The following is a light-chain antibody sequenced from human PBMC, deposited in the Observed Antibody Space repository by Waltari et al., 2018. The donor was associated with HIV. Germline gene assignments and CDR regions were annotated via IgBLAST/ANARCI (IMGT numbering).Light chain of an antibody. CDR3: QQYEKWPPLT. J-gene: IGKJ4*01. CDR2: SVS. Sequence: EIVMTQSPVTLSASLGERVTLSCRASQSVGNNLAWYQQRPGQAPGVLIYSVSTRAAGVPARFSGSGSGTDFTLTISSLQSEDYAVYFCQQYEKWPPLTFGGGTK. CDR1: QSVGNN. V-gene: IGKV3-15*01.